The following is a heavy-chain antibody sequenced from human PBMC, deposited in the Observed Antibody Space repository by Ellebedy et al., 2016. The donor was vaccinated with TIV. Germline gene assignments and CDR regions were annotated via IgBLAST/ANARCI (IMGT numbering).Heavy chain of an antibody. CDR3: ARVYGGKMGKDALDI. J-gene: IGHJ3*02. CDR2: ISSSSSYI. Sequence: PWGSLRLSCAASGFTSSRYSFNLVRQAQGQGLEWVSSISSSSSYIYYADSVKGRFTISRDNAKNSLYLQMNSLRAEETAVYYCARVYGGKMGKDALDIWGQGTMVTVSS. CDR1: GFTSSRYS. V-gene: IGHV3-21*01. D-gene: IGHD4-23*01.